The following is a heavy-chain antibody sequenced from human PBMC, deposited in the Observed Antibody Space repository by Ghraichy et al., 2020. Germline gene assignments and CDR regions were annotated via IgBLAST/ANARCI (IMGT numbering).Heavy chain of an antibody. CDR1: GYTFTGYY. J-gene: IGHJ6*02. D-gene: IGHD3-22*01. CDR3: ARVGPDYYDSSGYLSPYYYGMDV. CDR2: INPNSGGT. Sequence: ASVKVSCKASGYTFTGYYMHWVRQAPGQGLEWMGWINPNSGGTNYAQKFQGWVTMTRDTSISTAYMELSRLRSDDTAVYYCARVGPDYYDSSGYLSPYYYGMDVWGQGTTVTVSS. V-gene: IGHV1-2*04.